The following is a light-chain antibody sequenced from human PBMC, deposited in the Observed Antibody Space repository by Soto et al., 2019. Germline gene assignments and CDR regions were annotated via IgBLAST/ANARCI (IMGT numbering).Light chain of an antibody. CDR3: AAWDDRLNGPV. J-gene: IGLJ2*01. Sequence: QSVLTQPPSASGTPGQRVTISCSGRTSNIGSNTVNWYQQFSGTAPKLLIHSNDQRPSGVPNRFSGSKSGTSASLAISGLQSEDEADYYCAAWDDRLNGPVFGGGTKVTVL. CDR1: TSNIGSNT. V-gene: IGLV1-44*01. CDR2: SND.